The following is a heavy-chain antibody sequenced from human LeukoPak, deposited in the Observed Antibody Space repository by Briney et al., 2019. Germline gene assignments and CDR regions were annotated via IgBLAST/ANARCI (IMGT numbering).Heavy chain of an antibody. Sequence: GGSLRLSCAASGFTFSNYWMTWVRQAPGKGLEWVAHINQDGSEEHYMDSAKARFTISRDDAKNSPSLQMNSLRAEDTAVYYCVRDGGVSGYDLLDYWGQGTLVTVSS. CDR3: VRDGGVSGYDLLDY. V-gene: IGHV3-7*01. CDR1: GFTFSNYW. J-gene: IGHJ4*02. CDR2: INQDGSEE. D-gene: IGHD5-12*01.